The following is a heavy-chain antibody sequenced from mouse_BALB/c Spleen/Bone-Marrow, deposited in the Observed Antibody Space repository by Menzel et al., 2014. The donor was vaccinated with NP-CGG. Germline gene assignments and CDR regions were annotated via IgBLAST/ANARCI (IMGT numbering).Heavy chain of an antibody. Sequence: QVHLQQPGAELAKPGASVKMSCKASGYTFTSYWVHWVKQRPGQGLEWIGYINPSTDYTEYNQKFKDKATLTADKSSSTAYMQLSSLTSEDSAVYYCARRKFGNHGFAYWGQGTLVTVSA. D-gene: IGHD2-10*02. V-gene: IGHV1-7*01. J-gene: IGHJ3*01. CDR2: INPSTDYT. CDR1: GYTFTSYW. CDR3: ARRKFGNHGFAY.